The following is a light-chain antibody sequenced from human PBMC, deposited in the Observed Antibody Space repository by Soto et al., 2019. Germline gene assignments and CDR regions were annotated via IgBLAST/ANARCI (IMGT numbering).Light chain of an antibody. J-gene: IGKJ5*01. CDR1: ESVSTN. CDR2: GAS. CDR3: QQYGSSPT. Sequence: QSPSTLSLAPGERVTLFCRASESVSTNLAWYQQKAGQAPRLLIYGASTRATGIPARFSGSGSGTDFPLTISRLEPEDFAVYYCQQYGSSPTFGQGTRLEI. V-gene: IGKV3-20*01.